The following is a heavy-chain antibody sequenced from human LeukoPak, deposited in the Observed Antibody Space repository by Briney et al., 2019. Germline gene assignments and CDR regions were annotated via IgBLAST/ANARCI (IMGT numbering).Heavy chain of an antibody. CDR1: GYTFTGYY. D-gene: IGHD6-13*01. CDR2: INPNSGGT. J-gene: IGHJ3*02. CDR3: ARVMPPVYSSSHPGPRDAFDI. Sequence: ASVKVSGKASGYTFTGYYMHWVRQAPGQGLEWMGWINPNSGGTNYAQKFQGRVTMTRDTSISTAYMELSRLRSDDTAVYYCARVMPPVYSSSHPGPRDAFDIWGQGTMVTVSS. V-gene: IGHV1-2*02.